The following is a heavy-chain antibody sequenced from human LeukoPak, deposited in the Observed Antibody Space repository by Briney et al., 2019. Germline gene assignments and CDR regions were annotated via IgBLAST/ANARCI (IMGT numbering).Heavy chain of an antibody. CDR3: AKAPQWSRFDY. D-gene: IGHD6-19*01. CDR1: GFTFSSYA. J-gene: IGHJ4*02. CDR2: VTGSGSST. V-gene: IGHV3-23*01. Sequence: GRSLTLSCAASGFTFSSYAMNWVRQAPGKGREWVSTVTGSGSSTYYADSVKGRFTISRDNSKNTLYLQMNSLRAEDTAVYYCAKAPQWSRFDYWGQGTLVTVSS.